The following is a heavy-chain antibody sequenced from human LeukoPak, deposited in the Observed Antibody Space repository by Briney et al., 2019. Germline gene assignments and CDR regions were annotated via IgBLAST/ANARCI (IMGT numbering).Heavy chain of an antibody. CDR1: GFTFSKYA. CDR3: ATLYVFHYFDY. D-gene: IGHD3-10*02. V-gene: IGHV3-23*01. CDR2: ISNTGDTI. J-gene: IGHJ4*02. Sequence: GGSLRLSCVASGFTFSKYAMSCVRQARGKGLEWVSGISNTGDTIYYADSVKGRFTISRDNYKNTLYLEMNSLRAEDMAVYYCATLYVFHYFDYWGQGTLVTVSS.